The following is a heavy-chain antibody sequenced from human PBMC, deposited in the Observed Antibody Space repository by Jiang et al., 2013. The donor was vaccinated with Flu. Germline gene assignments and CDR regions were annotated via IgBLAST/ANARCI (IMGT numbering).Heavy chain of an antibody. CDR2: ISSSSSYI. D-gene: IGHD1-26*01. V-gene: IGHV3-21*01. Sequence: VQLLESGGGLVKPGGSLRLSCAASGFTFSSYSMNWVRQAPGKGPEWVSSISSSSSYIYYADSVKGRFTISRDNAKNSLYLQMNSLRAEDTAVYYCARAPDRRGGRIVGGTIDYWGQGPWSPSPQ. J-gene: IGHJ4*02. CDR3: ARAPDRRGGRIVGGTIDY. CDR1: GFTFSSYS.